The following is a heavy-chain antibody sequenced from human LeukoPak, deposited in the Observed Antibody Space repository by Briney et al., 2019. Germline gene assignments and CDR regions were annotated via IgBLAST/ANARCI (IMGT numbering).Heavy chain of an antibody. CDR2: ISSSSSTI. J-gene: IGHJ3*02. CDR3: AGGPEKIPGSHYQEDAFDI. CDR1: GFTFSSYS. Sequence: GGSLRLSCAASGFTFSSYSMNWVRQAPGKGLEWVSYISSSSSTIYYADSVKGRFTISRDNAKNSLYLQMNSLRAEDTAVYYCAGGPEKIPGSHYQEDAFDIWGQGTMVTVSS. V-gene: IGHV3-48*04. D-gene: IGHD3-10*01.